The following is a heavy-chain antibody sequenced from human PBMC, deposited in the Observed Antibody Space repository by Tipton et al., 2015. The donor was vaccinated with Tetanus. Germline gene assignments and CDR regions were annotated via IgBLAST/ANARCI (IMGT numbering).Heavy chain of an antibody. CDR2: IHPSGST. J-gene: IGHJ4*02. V-gene: IGHV4-34*01. D-gene: IGHD1-1*01. Sequence: GLVKPSETLSLTCAVYGGSFSEYYWSWVRQPPGKGLEWIGEIHPSGSTNYNPSLKSRVTISVDTSENQLSLKLRSVTAADTALYCCARGLDQYKSGNYWGQGTLVTVSS. CDR1: GGSFSEYY. CDR3: ARGLDQYKSGNY.